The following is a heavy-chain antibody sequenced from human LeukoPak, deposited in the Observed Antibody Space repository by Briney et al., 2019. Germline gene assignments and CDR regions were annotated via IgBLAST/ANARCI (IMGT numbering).Heavy chain of an antibody. Sequence: PSETLSLTCTVSGGSISSSSYYWGWIRQPPGKGLEWIGSIYYSGSTYYNPSLKSRVTISVDTSKNQFSLKLTSVTAADTAVYYCARALGYSYGHSPWGQGTLVTVSS. V-gene: IGHV4-39*07. CDR1: GGSISSSSYY. J-gene: IGHJ5*02. D-gene: IGHD5-18*01. CDR2: IYYSGST. CDR3: ARALGYSYGHSP.